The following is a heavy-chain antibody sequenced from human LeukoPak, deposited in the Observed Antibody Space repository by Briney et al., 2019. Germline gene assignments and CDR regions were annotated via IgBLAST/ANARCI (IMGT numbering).Heavy chain of an antibody. CDR3: ARGEGYSYGFDY. V-gene: IGHV3-53*01. Sequence: GGSLRLSCAASGLTVSSNYMSWVRQARGKVLEWVSVIYSGGSTYYADSVKGRFTISRDNSKNTLYLQMNSLRAEDTAVYYCARGEGYSYGFDYWGQGTLVTVSS. CDR1: GLTVSSNY. J-gene: IGHJ4*02. CDR2: IYSGGST. D-gene: IGHD5-18*01.